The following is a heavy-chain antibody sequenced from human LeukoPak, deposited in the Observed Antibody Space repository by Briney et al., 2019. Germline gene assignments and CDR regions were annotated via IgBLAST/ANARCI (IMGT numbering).Heavy chain of an antibody. J-gene: IGHJ5*02. D-gene: IGHD3-9*01. V-gene: IGHV1-2*06. Sequence: ASVKVSCKASGYTFTGYYMHWVRQAPGQGLEWMGRINPNSGGTNYAQKFQGRVAMTRDTSISTAYMELSRLRSDDTAVYYCARGRVLRYFDWLSPWGQGTLVTVSS. CDR3: ARGRVLRYFDWLSP. CDR2: INPNSGGT. CDR1: GYTFTGYY.